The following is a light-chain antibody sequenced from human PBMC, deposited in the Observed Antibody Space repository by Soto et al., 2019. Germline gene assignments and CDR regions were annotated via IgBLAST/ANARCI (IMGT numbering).Light chain of an antibody. CDR3: SSYAGSNVV. J-gene: IGLJ2*01. CDR1: SSDVGGYNY. CDR2: EVS. Sequence: QSALTQPPSASGSPGQSVTISCTGTSSDVGGYNYVSWYQHHPGKAPKLMIYEVSKRPSGVPDRFSGSKSGNTASLTVSGLQAEDEVDYYCSSYAGSNVVFGGGTKLTVL. V-gene: IGLV2-8*01.